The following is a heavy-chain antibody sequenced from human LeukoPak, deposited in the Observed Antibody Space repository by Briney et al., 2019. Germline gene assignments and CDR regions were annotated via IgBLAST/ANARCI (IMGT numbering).Heavy chain of an antibody. CDR3: ARGDIVVVPAATGGTRGYYYYGMDV. CDR1: GYTFTSYG. J-gene: IGHJ6*04. Sequence: ASVKVSCKASGYTFTSYGISWVRQAPGQGLEWMGWISAYNGNTNYAQKLQGRVTMTTDTSTSTAYMELRSLRSDDTAVYYCARGDIVVVPAATGGTRGYYYYGMDVWGKGTTVTVSS. V-gene: IGHV1-18*04. D-gene: IGHD2-2*01. CDR2: ISAYNGNT.